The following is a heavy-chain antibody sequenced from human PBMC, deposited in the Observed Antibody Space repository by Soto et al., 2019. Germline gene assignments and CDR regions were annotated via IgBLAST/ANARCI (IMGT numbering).Heavy chain of an antibody. CDR3: AKDMFSTTVVITAIPIFDY. CDR1: GFTFRNYV. D-gene: IGHD2-21*02. Sequence: PGGSLRLSCAASGFTFRNYVFSWVRQAPGKGLEWVSAITSSGNITEYADSVRGRFTTSRDNSQSTVYLDMNSLTAEDTAIYYCAKDMFSTTVVITAIPIFDYWGQGSQVTVSS. CDR2: ITSSGNIT. J-gene: IGHJ4*02. V-gene: IGHV3-23*01.